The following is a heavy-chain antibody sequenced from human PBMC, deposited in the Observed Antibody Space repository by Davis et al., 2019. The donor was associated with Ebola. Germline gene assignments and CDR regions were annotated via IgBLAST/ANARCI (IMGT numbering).Heavy chain of an antibody. CDR1: GGSFSGYY. CDR2: INHSGST. V-gene: IGHV4-34*01. CDR3: ARYSYAFESTFDY. J-gene: IGHJ4*02. D-gene: IGHD5-18*01. Sequence: MPSETLSLTCAVYGGSFSGYYWSWIRQPPGKGLEWIGEINHSGSTNYNPSLKSRLTISVDTSKNQFSLKVKSVTAADTAVYYCARYSYAFESTFDYWGQGTLVTVSS.